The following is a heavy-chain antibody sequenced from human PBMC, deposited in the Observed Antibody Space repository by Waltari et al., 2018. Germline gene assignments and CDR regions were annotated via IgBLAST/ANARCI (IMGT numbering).Heavy chain of an antibody. J-gene: IGHJ1*01. CDR2: IYYSGST. Sequence: QLQLQESGPGLVKPSATLSLTCTVSGGPIRSSSYYWGWIRQPPGKGLEWIGSIYYSGSTYYNPSLKSRVTISVDTSKNQFSLKLSSVTAADTAVYYCAEAAEYFQHWGQGTLVTVSS. V-gene: IGHV4-39*07. CDR3: AEAAEYFQH. CDR1: GGPIRSSSYY.